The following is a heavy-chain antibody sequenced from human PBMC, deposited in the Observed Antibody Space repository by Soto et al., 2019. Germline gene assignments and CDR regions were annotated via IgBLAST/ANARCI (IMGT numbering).Heavy chain of an antibody. D-gene: IGHD2-15*01. CDR3: ARVLESVAATPYDY. CDR2: IIPILGIA. J-gene: IGHJ4*02. CDR1: GGTFSSYT. Sequence: QVQLVQSGAEVKKPGSSVKVSCKASGGTFSSYTISWVRQAPGQGLEWMGRIIPILGIANYAQKFQGRVTITAHKSTSTAYMELSSLRSEDTAVYYCARVLESVAATPYDYWGQGTLVTVSS. V-gene: IGHV1-69*02.